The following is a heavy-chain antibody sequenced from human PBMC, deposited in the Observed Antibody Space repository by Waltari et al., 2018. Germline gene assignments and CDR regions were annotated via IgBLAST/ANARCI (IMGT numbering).Heavy chain of an antibody. J-gene: IGHJ3*02. V-gene: IGHV4-39*01. CDR1: GGPISSTSYY. D-gene: IGHD3-10*01. CDR2: VFAGERT. CDR3: AESPGGSFDI. Sequence: QLHLQESGPGLVKASETLSLTCTVPGGPISSTSYYWGWLRQPPGKGLEWIGSVFAGERTYYNPSLRSRVAISLDTSKNQFYLNLSSVTAADTAVYYCAESPGGSFDIWGQGTLVTVSS.